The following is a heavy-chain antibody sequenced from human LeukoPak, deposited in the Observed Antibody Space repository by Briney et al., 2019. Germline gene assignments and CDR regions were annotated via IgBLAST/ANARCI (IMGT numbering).Heavy chain of an antibody. D-gene: IGHD2-2*02. J-gene: IGHJ4*02. CDR1: GFTFSSYG. CDR2: ISYDGSNK. Sequence: GRSLRLSCAASGFTFSSYGMHWVRQAPGKGLEWVAVISYDGSNKYYADSVKGRFTISRDNSKNTLYLRMNSLRAEDTAVYYCAKSVRHTRYLVDYWGQGTLVTVSS. V-gene: IGHV3-30*18. CDR3: AKSVRHTRYLVDY.